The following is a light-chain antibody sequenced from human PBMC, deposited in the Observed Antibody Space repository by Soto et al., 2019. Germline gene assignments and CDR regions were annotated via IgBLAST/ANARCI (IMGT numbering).Light chain of an antibody. V-gene: IGKV1-33*01. J-gene: IGKJ5*01. Sequence: DIHMTQSPSTLSGSLGARVTITCQASQNINNYLNWYQKKPGRAPKLLIYDASNLEAGVPSRFRGSGSGTDFTFTISRLQPEDIATYYCQQYENLPTFGQGTRLEI. CDR1: QNINNY. CDR3: QQYENLPT. CDR2: DAS.